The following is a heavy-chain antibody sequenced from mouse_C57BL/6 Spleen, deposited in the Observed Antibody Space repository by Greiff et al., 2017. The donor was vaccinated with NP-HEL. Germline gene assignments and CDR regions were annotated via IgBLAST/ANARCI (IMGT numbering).Heavy chain of an antibody. D-gene: IGHD2-3*01. CDR1: GFTFSSYA. V-gene: IGHV5-9-1*02. Sequence: DVMLVESGEGLVKPGGSLKLSCAASGFTFSSYAMSWVRQTPEKRLEWVAYISSGGDYIYYADTVKGRFTISRDNARNTLYLQMSSLKSEDTAMYYCTRGGGYYRPFAYWGQGTLVTVSA. CDR2: ISSGGDYI. J-gene: IGHJ3*01. CDR3: TRGGGYYRPFAY.